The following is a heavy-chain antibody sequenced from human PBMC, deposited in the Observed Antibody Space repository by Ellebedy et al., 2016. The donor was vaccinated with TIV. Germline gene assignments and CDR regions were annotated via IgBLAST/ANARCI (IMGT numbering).Heavy chain of an antibody. D-gene: IGHD3-22*01. Sequence: PGGSLRLSCAASGFTFSSYAMSWVRQAPGKGLEWVSTISHTGSRTYYADSVEGRFTISRDNSKKTLYLQMNSLRAEDTAIYYCVKGRGGGSDSSAPRYYFDYWGLGTLVTVSS. CDR3: VKGRGGGSDSSAPRYYFDY. V-gene: IGHV3-23*01. CDR1: GFTFSSYA. CDR2: ISHTGSRT. J-gene: IGHJ4*02.